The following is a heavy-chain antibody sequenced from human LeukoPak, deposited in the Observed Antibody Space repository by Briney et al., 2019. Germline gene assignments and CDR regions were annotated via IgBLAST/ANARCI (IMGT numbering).Heavy chain of an antibody. CDR1: GFTFSDYY. Sequence: GGSRRLSCAASGFTFSDYYMHWIRQAPGKGLEWVSYLSHTSSYTNYADSVKGRFTISRDNAKNSLYLQMNSLRAEDTALYYCARDRTDYGAFDIWGQGTMVTVSS. CDR2: LSHTSSYT. J-gene: IGHJ3*02. CDR3: ARDRTDYGAFDI. D-gene: IGHD4-17*01. V-gene: IGHV3-11*06.